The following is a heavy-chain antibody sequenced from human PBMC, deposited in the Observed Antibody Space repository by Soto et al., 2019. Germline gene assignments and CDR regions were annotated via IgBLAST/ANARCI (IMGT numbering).Heavy chain of an antibody. CDR3: ASEWSISVAAPGY. D-gene: IGHD6-19*01. Sequence: QVQLVESGGGVVQPGRSLRLSCTASGFTFSSYTMHWVRQAPGKGLEWVAVISSDGSNEDYADSVKGRFTTSRDNSKNTLPLQMNSLGAEDTAVYYCASEWSISVAAPGYWGQGTLVTVSS. CDR2: ISSDGSNE. V-gene: IGHV3-30-3*01. CDR1: GFTFSSYT. J-gene: IGHJ4*02.